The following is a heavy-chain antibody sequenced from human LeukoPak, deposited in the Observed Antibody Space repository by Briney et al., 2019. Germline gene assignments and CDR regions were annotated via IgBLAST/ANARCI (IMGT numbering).Heavy chain of an antibody. CDR1: GFTFSSYA. CDR2: ISSNGGST. Sequence: PGGSLRLSCSASGFTFSSYAMHWVRQAPGKGLEYVSAISSNGGSTYYADSVKGRFTISGDNSKNTLYLQMSSLRAEDTAVYYCVKDQGGYSSSWPYYYYYYGMDVWGQGTTVTVSS. J-gene: IGHJ6*02. V-gene: IGHV3-64D*06. D-gene: IGHD6-13*01. CDR3: VKDQGGYSSSWPYYYYYYGMDV.